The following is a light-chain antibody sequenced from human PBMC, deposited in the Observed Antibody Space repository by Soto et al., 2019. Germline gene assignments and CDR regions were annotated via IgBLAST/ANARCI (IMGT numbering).Light chain of an antibody. V-gene: IGKV1-5*01. CDR2: DAS. CDR3: QQLNSYPPMYT. J-gene: IGKJ2*01. CDR1: QSINSW. Sequence: DIQMTQSPSTLSASVGDRVTITCRASQSINSWWAWYQQKPGKAPKLLIYDASTLESGVPSRFSGSGSGTDFTLTISSLQPEDFATYYCQQLNSYPPMYTFGQGTKVDIK.